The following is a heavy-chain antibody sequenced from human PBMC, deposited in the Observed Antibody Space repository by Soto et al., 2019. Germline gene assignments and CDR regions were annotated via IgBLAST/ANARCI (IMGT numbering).Heavy chain of an antibody. CDR1: GGSMSSFS. J-gene: IGHJ6*02. V-gene: IGHV4-59*13. D-gene: IGHD3-3*01. Sequence: PSETLSLTCAVSGGSMSSFSWSWIREPPGKGLEFIGSISHSGISEYNPSLKDRIILSVDVSKNQFSLNLKSMKAADTAVYYCARAAIENYYATWSGPTSYALVLWGQGKTVIVX. CDR3: ARAAIENYYATWSGPTSYALVL. CDR2: ISHSGIS.